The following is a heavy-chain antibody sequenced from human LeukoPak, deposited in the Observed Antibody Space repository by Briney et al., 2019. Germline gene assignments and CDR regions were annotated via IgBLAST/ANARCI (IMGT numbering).Heavy chain of an antibody. CDR1: GFTFSSYG. J-gene: IGHJ4*02. D-gene: IGHD3-10*01. CDR3: AKGQGSGSYYNGYDY. V-gene: IGHV3-30*02. CDR2: IRYDGSNK. Sequence: PGGSLRLSCAASGFTFSSYGMHWVRQAPGEGLEWVAFIRYDGSNKYYADSVKGRFTISRDNSKNTLYLQMNSLRAEDTAVYYYAKGQGSGSYYNGYDYWGQGTLVTVSS.